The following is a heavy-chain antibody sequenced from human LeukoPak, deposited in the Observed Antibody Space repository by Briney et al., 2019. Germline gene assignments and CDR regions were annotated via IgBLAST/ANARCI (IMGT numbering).Heavy chain of an antibody. CDR1: GFTFSSYA. CDR2: ISGSGGST. V-gene: IGHV3-23*01. CDR3: ARDSRIAAALRDWYFDL. D-gene: IGHD6-13*01. J-gene: IGHJ2*01. Sequence: GGSLRLSCAAYGFTFSSYAMSWVRQAPGKGLEWVSAISGSGGSTYYADPVKGRFTISRDNSKNTLYLQMNSLRAEDTAVYYCARDSRIAAALRDWYFDLWGRGTLVTVSS.